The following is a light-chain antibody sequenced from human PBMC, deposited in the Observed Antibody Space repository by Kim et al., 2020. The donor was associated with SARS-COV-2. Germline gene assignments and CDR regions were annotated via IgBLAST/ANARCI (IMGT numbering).Light chain of an antibody. CDR1: QSVGKW. V-gene: IGKV1-5*03. Sequence: DIQMTQSPSTLSASVGDRVTITCRASQSVGKWLAWYQQKPGKAPELLIYKASNLQSGVTSRFSGSGSGTEFTLTISSLQPDDFATYYCQQSNDYSRTFGQGTKVDIK. CDR2: KAS. J-gene: IGKJ1*01. CDR3: QQSNDYSRT.